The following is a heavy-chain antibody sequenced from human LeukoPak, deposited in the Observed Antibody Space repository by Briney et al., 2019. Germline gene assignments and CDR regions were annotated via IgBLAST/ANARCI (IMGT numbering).Heavy chain of an antibody. CDR3: ATTPYYDILTGYYYIDY. Sequence: SETLSLTCTVSGGSISSSRYYWGWIRQPPGKGLEWIGSIYYSGRTYYNPSLKSRVTISVDTSKNQFSLKLSSVTAADTAVYYCATTPYYDILTGYYYIDYWGQGTLVTVSS. J-gene: IGHJ4*02. CDR2: IYYSGRT. V-gene: IGHV4-39*01. CDR1: GGSISSSRYY. D-gene: IGHD3-9*01.